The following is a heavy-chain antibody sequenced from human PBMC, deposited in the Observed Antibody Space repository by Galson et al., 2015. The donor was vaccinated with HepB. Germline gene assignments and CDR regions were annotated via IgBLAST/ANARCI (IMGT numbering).Heavy chain of an antibody. CDR2: ISYDGGER. V-gene: IGHV3-30*09. CDR3: AREGYYDILTGDKGEWFDP. D-gene: IGHD3-9*01. CDR1: GFVFSTYS. Sequence: SLRLSCAASGFVFSTYSMHWVRQAPGKGLEWVAFISYDGGERHYADSVKGRFAISRDNSKNTLYVQMNSLRAEDTAVYYCAREGYYDILTGDKGEWFDPWGQGTLVTVSS. J-gene: IGHJ5*02.